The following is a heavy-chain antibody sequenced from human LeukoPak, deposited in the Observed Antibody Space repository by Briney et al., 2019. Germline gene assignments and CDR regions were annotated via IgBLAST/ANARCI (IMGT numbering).Heavy chain of an antibody. J-gene: IGHJ4*02. Sequence: GGSLRLSCAASGFTFNTNAMSWVRQAPGKGLEWVSAISGRTGGTYYADSVKGRFTVSRDNSKSTLYLQMDSLRAEDTAVYYCAKCGNSGCHLIDYWGQGTLVTVSS. V-gene: IGHV3-23*01. D-gene: IGHD5-12*01. CDR3: AKCGNSGCHLIDY. CDR1: GFTFNTNA. CDR2: ISGRTGGT.